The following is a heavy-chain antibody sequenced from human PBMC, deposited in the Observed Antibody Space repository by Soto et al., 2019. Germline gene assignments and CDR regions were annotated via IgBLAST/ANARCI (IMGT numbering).Heavy chain of an antibody. CDR3: ATMGTPATGLYFFDY. CDR2: ISYSGST. V-gene: IGHV4-30-4*01. CDR1: GGSISSGNYY. J-gene: IGHJ4*02. Sequence: QVQLQESGPGLVKPSQTLSLTCTVSGGSISSGNYYWSWIRQPPGKGLEWIGFISYSGSTYYSTSLRRRVTIPVDTSKSQFSLNLSFVTAADTAVYYCATMGTPATGLYFFDYGGQGSLVTVSS. D-gene: IGHD1-1*01.